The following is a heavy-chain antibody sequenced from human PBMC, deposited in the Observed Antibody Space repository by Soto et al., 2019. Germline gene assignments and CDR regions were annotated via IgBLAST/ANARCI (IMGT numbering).Heavy chain of an antibody. D-gene: IGHD2-15*01. CDR3: PRGRYCASGSCASDY. CDR2: ISAYNGNT. J-gene: IGHJ4*02. V-gene: IGHV1-18*01. Sequence: QLMQSGAEVKKPGASVQVSCKASGYTFSSYNINWVRQVPGHGLEWLGWISAYNGNTKYAENLQGRVTMTTDTSASTAYMEMRSLISDDTALYYCPRGRYCASGSCASDYWGQGTLVTVSS. CDR1: GYTFSSYN.